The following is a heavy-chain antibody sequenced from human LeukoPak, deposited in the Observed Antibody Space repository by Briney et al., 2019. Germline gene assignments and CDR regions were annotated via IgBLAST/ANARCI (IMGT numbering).Heavy chain of an antibody. V-gene: IGHV1-18*01. J-gene: IGHJ4*02. CDR1: GGTFSSYA. CDR3: ARVDCSGDECYSEDH. D-gene: IGHD2-15*01. CDR2: ISVHDGKT. Sequence: ASVKVSCKASGGTFSSYAISWVRQAPGQGLEWMGWISVHDGKTKYAQKFHDRVSLTRDTSMRTAYMELRRLRSDDTAVYYCARVDCSGDECYSEDHWGQGTLVTVSS.